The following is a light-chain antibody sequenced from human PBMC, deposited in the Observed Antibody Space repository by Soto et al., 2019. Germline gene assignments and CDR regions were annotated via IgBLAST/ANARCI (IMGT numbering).Light chain of an antibody. J-gene: IGLJ1*01. CDR3: SSFAGSNNFPYV. CDR1: SSDVRAYDY. V-gene: IGLV2-8*01. Sequence: QSALTQPPSASGSPGQSVTISCTGTSSDVRAYDYVSWYQQHPGKAPKLMIYEINKRPSGVPDRFSGSKSGNTASLTVSGLQAEDEADYYCSSFAGSNNFPYVFGTGTKVTVL. CDR2: EIN.